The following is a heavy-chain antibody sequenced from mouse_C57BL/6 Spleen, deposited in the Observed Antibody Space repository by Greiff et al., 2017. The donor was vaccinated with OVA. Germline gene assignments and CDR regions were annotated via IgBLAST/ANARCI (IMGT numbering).Heavy chain of an antibody. CDR1: GYTFTDYY. Sequence: EVQLQQSGPELVKPGASVKISCKASGYTFTDYYMNWVKQSHGKSLEWIGDINPNNGGTSYNQKFKGKATLTVDKSSGTAYMELRSLTSEDSAVYYCAAPLNWDYFDYWGQGTTLTVSS. CDR3: AAPLNWDYFDY. CDR2: INPNNGGT. V-gene: IGHV1-26*01. D-gene: IGHD4-1*01. J-gene: IGHJ2*01.